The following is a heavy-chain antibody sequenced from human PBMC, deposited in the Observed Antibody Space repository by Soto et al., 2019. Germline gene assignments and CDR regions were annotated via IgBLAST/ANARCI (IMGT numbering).Heavy chain of an antibody. D-gene: IGHD3-22*01. V-gene: IGHV3-23*01. CDR3: AKAHYYDSSGYYYAPGLFDY. Sequence: GGSLRLSCAASGFTFSSYAMSWVRQAPGKGLEWVSAISGSGGSTYYADSVKGRFTISRDNSKSTLYLQMNSLRAEDTAVYYCAKAHYYDSSGYYYAPGLFDYWGQGTLVTVSS. J-gene: IGHJ4*02. CDR2: ISGSGGST. CDR1: GFTFSSYA.